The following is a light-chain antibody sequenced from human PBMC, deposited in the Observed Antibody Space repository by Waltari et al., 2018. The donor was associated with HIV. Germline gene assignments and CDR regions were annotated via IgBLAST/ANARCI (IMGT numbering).Light chain of an antibody. CDR2: RDK. J-gene: IGLJ3*02. Sequence: SYELTQPPSASVSPGQTARISCSGDALPTQYVFWYQQRPGQTPVMVIDRDKERPSGIPDRVSGSSAGTTVTLPISGVQGEDEADYYCQSADSTGTYWVFGGGTKLTVL. CDR1: ALPTQY. CDR3: QSADSTGTYWV. V-gene: IGLV3-25*03.